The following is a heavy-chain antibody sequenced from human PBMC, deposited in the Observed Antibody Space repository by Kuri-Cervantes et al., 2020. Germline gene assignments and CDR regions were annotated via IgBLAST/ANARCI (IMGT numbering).Heavy chain of an antibody. CDR3: ARDLGHYDFPEYYFDY. D-gene: IGHD3-3*01. V-gene: IGHV3-33*01. J-gene: IGHJ4*02. CDR1: GFTFSSYG. Sequence: LSLTCAASGFTFSSYGMHWVRQAPGKGLEWVAVIWYDGSNKYYADSVKGRFTISRDNSKNPLYLQMNSLRAEDTAVYYCARDLGHYDFPEYYFDYWGQGTLVTVSS. CDR2: IWYDGSNK.